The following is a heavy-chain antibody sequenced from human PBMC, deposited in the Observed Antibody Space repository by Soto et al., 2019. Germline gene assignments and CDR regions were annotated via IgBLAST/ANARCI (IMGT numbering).Heavy chain of an antibody. CDR2: IIPIFGTA. CDR3: AREGVQSAFDI. CDR1: GGTFSSYA. Sequence: GASVKVSCKASGGTFSSYAISWVRQAPGQGLEWMGGIIPIFGTANYAQKFQGRVTITAVESTSTAYMELSSLRSEDTAVYYGAREGVQSAFDIWGQGKTVTVSS. D-gene: IGHD3-10*01. J-gene: IGHJ3*02. V-gene: IGHV1-69*13.